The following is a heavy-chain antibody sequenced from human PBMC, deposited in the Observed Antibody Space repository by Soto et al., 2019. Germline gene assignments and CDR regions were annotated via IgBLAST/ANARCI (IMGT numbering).Heavy chain of an antibody. CDR2: IYYSGTT. CDR1: GASISSSDYY. D-gene: IGHD3-3*01. V-gene: IGHV4-39*01. Sequence: SETLSLTRPVSGASISSSDYYWGWVRQTPGKGLDWIGNIYYSGTTYYNPSLKRRVTISVDMSKNQFSLKLNSLTAADTAVYYCARFLAPASRNTDFDYWGQGTLVTVSS. J-gene: IGHJ4*02. CDR3: ARFLAPASRNTDFDY.